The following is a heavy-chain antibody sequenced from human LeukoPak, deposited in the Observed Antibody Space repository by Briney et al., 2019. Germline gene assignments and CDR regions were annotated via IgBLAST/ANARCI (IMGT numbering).Heavy chain of an antibody. Sequence: GGSLRLSCAASGFTFSSYSMNWVRQAPGKGLEWVSSISSSSSYIYYADSVKGRFTIFRDNAKNSLYLQMNSLRAEDTAVYYCARGSVIYYYYYYMDVWGKGTTVTVSS. V-gene: IGHV3-21*01. CDR3: ARGSVIYYYYYYMDV. CDR2: ISSSSSYI. CDR1: GFTFSSYS. J-gene: IGHJ6*03. D-gene: IGHD3-22*01.